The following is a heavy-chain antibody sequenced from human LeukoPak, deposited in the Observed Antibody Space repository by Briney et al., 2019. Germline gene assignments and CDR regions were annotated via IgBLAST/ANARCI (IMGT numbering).Heavy chain of an antibody. D-gene: IGHD3-22*01. Sequence: GGSLRLSCAASGFTFSSYGMHWVRQAPGKGLEWVAVIWYDGSNKYYADSVKGRFTISRDNSKNTLYLRMNSLRAEDTAVYYCARDSDSSGYYTPYFDYWGQGTLVTVSS. CDR3: ARDSDSSGYYTPYFDY. CDR2: IWYDGSNK. J-gene: IGHJ4*02. CDR1: GFTFSSYG. V-gene: IGHV3-33*01.